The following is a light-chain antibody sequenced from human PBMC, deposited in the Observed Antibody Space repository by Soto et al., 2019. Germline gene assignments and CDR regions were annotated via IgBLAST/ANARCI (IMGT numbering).Light chain of an antibody. V-gene: IGKV3-15*01. J-gene: IGKJ1*01. CDR1: QSVSSS. Sequence: EIVMTQSPATLSVSPGERVTLSCRASQSVSSSLAWYQQKPGQAPRLLIHGASTRAIGIPARFSGSGSETEFTLTISSLQSEDFAVYYCQQYNSWWTFCQGTKVEIK. CDR2: GAS. CDR3: QQYNSWWT.